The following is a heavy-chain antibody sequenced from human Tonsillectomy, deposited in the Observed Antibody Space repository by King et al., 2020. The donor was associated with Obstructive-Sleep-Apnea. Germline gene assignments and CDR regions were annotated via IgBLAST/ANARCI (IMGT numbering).Heavy chain of an antibody. D-gene: IGHD6-13*01. CDR2: IGAYNGNT. CDR1: GYTFSTNG. CDR3: AKMGGGTAGSTMDY. V-gene: IGHV1-18*01. J-gene: IGHJ4*02. Sequence: VQLVESGAEVKKPGASVKFSCKASGYTFSTNGISWVRQAPGQGLEWMGWIGAYNGNTNYAQKFQGRVTVTTDTSTSTAYMELRSRTSDDTAVYYCAKMGGGTAGSTMDYWGQGTLVTVSS.